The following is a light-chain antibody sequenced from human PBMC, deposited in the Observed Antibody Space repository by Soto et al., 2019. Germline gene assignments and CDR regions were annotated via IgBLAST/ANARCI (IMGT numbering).Light chain of an antibody. CDR1: QGISSC. Sequence: DIQMTQSPSFVSASVGDRVTITCRASQGISSCLAWYQHKPGRAPKLLIHAASSLESGVPSRFSGSGSGTDFTLTISSLQPEDFATHYCQQTTSFPLTFGGGTKVEIK. V-gene: IGKV1-12*01. CDR3: QQTTSFPLT. CDR2: AAS. J-gene: IGKJ4*01.